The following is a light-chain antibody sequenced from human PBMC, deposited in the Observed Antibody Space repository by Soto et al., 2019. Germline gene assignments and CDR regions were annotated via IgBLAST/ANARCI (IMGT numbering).Light chain of an antibody. CDR2: WAT. Sequence: DIVMTQSPDSLAVSLGERATLNCKSSQSVLYRSNNNNYLAWYQQKPGQPPKLLIYWATTRESGVPDRFSGSGSGTDFTLTITSLQAEDVAVYLCHQYYSTPWTFGQGTKVEIK. CDR1: QSVLYRSNNNNY. J-gene: IGKJ1*01. V-gene: IGKV4-1*01. CDR3: HQYYSTPWT.